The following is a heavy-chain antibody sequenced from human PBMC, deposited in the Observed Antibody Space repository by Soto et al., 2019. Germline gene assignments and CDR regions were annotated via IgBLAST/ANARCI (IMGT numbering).Heavy chain of an antibody. CDR1: GGTFSNSP. CDR3: PRTYCACDCYAGHY. D-gene: IGHD2-21*02. J-gene: IGHJ4*02. Sequence: QVQLVQSGAEVKKPGSSVKVSCKASGGTFSNSPISWVRQAPGQGLEWMGGIIPVFGTAKYAQKFQGRVTITADGSTSTAYMELNSLTSEDTPLYYCPRTYCACDCYAGHYWGQGTLVTVSS. V-gene: IGHV1-69*12. CDR2: IIPVFGTA.